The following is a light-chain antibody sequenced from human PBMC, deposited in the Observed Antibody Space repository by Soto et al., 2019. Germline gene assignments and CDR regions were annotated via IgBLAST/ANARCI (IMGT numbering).Light chain of an antibody. J-gene: IGKJ4*01. CDR3: QQYASPPLT. Sequence: EIVLTQSPGTLSLSPGERATLSCRASQSISGTYITWYQQRPGQAPRLLIYGASSRATGIPDRFSGSVSGTDFTLTISRLEPEDFAVYYCQQYASPPLTFGGGTTVEIK. CDR1: QSISGTY. V-gene: IGKV3-20*01. CDR2: GAS.